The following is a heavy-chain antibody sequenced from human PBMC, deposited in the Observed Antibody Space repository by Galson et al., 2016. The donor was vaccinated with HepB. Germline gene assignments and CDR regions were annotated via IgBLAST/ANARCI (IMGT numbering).Heavy chain of an antibody. CDR2: ISGSGANT. V-gene: IGHV3-23*01. D-gene: IGHD6-19*01. CDR3: AKNQGRGWYPAV. J-gene: IGHJ4*02. CDR1: GFTFINYA. Sequence: SLRLSCAASGFTFINYAMSWVRQVPGKGLAWVSAISGSGANTYYADSVKGRFTVSRDNSKNTLYLQMDSLRVEDTAMYYCAKNQGRGWYPAVWGQGTLVTVSS.